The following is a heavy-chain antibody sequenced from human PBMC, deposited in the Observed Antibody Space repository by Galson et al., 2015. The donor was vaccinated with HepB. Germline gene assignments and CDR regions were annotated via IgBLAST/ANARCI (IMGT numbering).Heavy chain of an antibody. CDR3: ARDGVGGDY. Sequence: QSGAEVKKPGASVKISCKTSGYTFPSYGVNWVRQARGQGLEWMGWISGYNGDTSYAQKLQGRITMTTETSTNTAYLDLRSLTSDDTAVYYCARDGVGGDYWGQGTLVTVSS. D-gene: IGHD3-16*01. CDR1: GYTFPSYG. V-gene: IGHV1-18*04. J-gene: IGHJ4*02. CDR2: ISGYNGDT.